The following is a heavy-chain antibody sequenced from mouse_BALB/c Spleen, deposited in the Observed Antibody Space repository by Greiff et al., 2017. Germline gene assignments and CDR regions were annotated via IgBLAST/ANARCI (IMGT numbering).Heavy chain of an antibody. CDR2: IDPANGNT. V-gene: IGHV14-3*02. CDR3: ARGYGNYPFAY. J-gene: IGHJ3*01. CDR1: GFNIKDTY. Sequence: VQLKESGAELVKPGASVKLSCTASGFNIKDTYMHWVKQRPEQGLEWIGRIDPANGNTKYDPKFQGKATITADTSSNTAYLQLSSLTSEDTAVYYCARGYGNYPFAYWGQGTLVTVSA. D-gene: IGHD2-10*02.